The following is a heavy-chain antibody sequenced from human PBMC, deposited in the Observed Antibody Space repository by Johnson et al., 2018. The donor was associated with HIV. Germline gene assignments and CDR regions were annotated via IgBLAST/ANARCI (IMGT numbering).Heavy chain of an antibody. D-gene: IGHD6-13*01. CDR3: TRARYSSSWYNGDAFDI. CDR2: IDWNGGST. V-gene: IGHV3-20*04. Sequence: VQLVESGGGLVQPGRSLRLSCAAPGFIFDDYGMSWVRQPPGKGLEWVSGIDWNGGSTSYADSVRGRFTISRDNAKNSLYLQMNSLRAEDTALYYCTRARYSSSWYNGDAFDIWGQGTMVTVSS. J-gene: IGHJ3*02. CDR1: GFIFDDYG.